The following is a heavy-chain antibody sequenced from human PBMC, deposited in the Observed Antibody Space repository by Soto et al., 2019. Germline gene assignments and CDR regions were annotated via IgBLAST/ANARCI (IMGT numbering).Heavy chain of an antibody. J-gene: IGHJ4*02. CDR3: ARQIYDSDTGPNFQYYFDS. CDR1: GYSFAGYW. CDR2: IDPSDSQT. Sequence: GASLKISCKGSGYSFAGYWITWVRQKPWKGLEWMGRIDPSDSQTYYSPSFRGHVTISVTKSITTVFLQWSSLRASDTAMYYCARQIYDSDTGPNFQYYFDSWGQGTPVTVSS. V-gene: IGHV5-10-1*01. D-gene: IGHD3-22*01.